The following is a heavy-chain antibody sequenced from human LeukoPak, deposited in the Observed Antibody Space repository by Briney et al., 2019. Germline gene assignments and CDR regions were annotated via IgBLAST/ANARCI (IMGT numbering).Heavy chain of an antibody. CDR3: AKDRVAMIGYYFDY. J-gene: IGHJ4*02. CDR2: ISGSGGST. D-gene: IGHD2-2*01. CDR1: GFTFSNAG. Sequence: PGESLRLSCAASGFTFSNAGMGWVRQAPGKGLEWVSAISGSGGSTYYADSVKGRFTISRDNSKNTLYLQMNSLRAEDTAVYYCAKDRVAMIGYYFDYWGQGTLVTVSS. V-gene: IGHV3-23*01.